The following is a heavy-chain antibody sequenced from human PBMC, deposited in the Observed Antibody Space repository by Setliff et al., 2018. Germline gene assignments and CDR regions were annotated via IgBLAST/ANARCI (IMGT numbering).Heavy chain of an antibody. D-gene: IGHD1-7*01. J-gene: IGHJ5*02. Sequence: PGESLKISCKGSGYSFSNFWIGWVRQMPGKGLEWMGIIYPSDSDTRYSPSFQGQVTISADKSISTAYLQWSSLKASDTAMYYCARHGLELRPYYNWFDPWGQGTLVTVSS. V-gene: IGHV5-51*01. CDR3: ARHGLELRPYYNWFDP. CDR2: IYPSDSDT. CDR1: GYSFSNFW.